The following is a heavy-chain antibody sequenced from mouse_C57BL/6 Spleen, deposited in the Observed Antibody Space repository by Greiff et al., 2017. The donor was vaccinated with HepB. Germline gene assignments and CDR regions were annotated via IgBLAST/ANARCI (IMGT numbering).Heavy chain of an antibody. CDR3: ARPGTTYFDY. Sequence: EVHLVESGGGLVKPGGSLKLSCAASGFTFSDYGMHWVRQAPEKGLEWVAYISSGSSTIYYADTVKGRFTISRDNAKNTLFLQMTSLRSEDTAMYYCARPGTTYFDYWGQGTTLTVSS. CDR1: GFTFSDYG. D-gene: IGHD4-1*01. J-gene: IGHJ2*01. CDR2: ISSGSSTI. V-gene: IGHV5-17*01.